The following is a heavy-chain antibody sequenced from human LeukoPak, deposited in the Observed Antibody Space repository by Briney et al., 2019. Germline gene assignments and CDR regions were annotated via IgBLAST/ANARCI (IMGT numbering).Heavy chain of an antibody. V-gene: IGHV3-30*14. CDR1: GFTFSSYA. J-gene: IGHJ4*02. Sequence: PGGSLRLSCAASGFTFSSYAMHWVRQAPGKGLEWVAVISYDGSNKYYADSVKGRFTISRDNSKNMLFLQMNSLRVEDTAIYYCARAPLTGYYNPLDYWGQGTLVTVSS. D-gene: IGHD3-9*01. CDR2: ISYDGSNK. CDR3: ARAPLTGYYNPLDY.